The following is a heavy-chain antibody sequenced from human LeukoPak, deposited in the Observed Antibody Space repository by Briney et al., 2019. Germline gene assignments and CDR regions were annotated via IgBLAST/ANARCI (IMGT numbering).Heavy chain of an antibody. Sequence: GGSLRLSYAASGLTFSDYYINWIRQAPGKGLEWVSHISSSGRLMQYADSVKGRFTITRDNAQNFMSLQMNSLKPEDTAVYYCARDTNNGLDVWGRGTTVTVSS. CDR2: ISSSGRLM. V-gene: IGHV3-11*01. J-gene: IGHJ6*02. CDR3: ARDTNNGLDV. D-gene: IGHD1-14*01. CDR1: GLTFSDYY.